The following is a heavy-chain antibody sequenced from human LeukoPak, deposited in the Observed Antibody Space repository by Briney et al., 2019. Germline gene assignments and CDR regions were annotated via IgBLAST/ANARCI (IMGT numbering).Heavy chain of an antibody. CDR1: GGSITGYY. CDR3: ARHGAYSSGWDRPFDY. D-gene: IGHD6-19*01. V-gene: IGHV4-59*08. CDR2: IYYSGST. Sequence: SETLSLTCTVSGGSITGYYWSWIRQSPGKGLEWIGNIYYSGSTNYNPSLKSRVTISVGTSKIQFSLRLSSVTAADTAVYYCARHGAYSSGWDRPFDYWGQGTLVTVSS. J-gene: IGHJ4*02.